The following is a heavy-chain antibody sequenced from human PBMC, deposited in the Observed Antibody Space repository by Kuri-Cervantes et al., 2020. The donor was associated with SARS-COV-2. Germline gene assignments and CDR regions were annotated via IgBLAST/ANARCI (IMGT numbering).Heavy chain of an antibody. CDR3: ARDALLVGATGYYFDY. V-gene: IGHV4-4*02. J-gene: IGHJ4*02. Sequence: GSLRLSCAVSGGSISSSNWWSWVRQPPGKGLERIGEIYHSGSTNYNPSLKSRVTISVDKSKNQFSLKLSSVTAADTAVYYCARDALLVGATGYYFDYWGQGTLVTVSS. CDR1: GGSISSSNW. D-gene: IGHD1-26*01. CDR2: IYHSGST.